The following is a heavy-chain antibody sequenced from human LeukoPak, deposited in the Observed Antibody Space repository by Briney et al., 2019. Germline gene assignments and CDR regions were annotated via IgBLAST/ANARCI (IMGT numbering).Heavy chain of an antibody. CDR2: FDPEDGET. CDR3: ATHYYGSGSYPFDY. CDR1: GYTLTELS. D-gene: IGHD3-10*01. Sequence: GASVKVSCKVSGYTLTELSMHWVRQAPGKGLESMGGFDPEDGETIYAQKFQGRVTMTEDTSTDTAYMELSSLRSEDTAVYYCATHYYGSGSYPFDYWGQGTLVTVSS. V-gene: IGHV1-24*01. J-gene: IGHJ4*02.